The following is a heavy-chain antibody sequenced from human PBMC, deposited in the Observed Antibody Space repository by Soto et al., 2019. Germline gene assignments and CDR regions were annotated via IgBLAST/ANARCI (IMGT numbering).Heavy chain of an antibody. CDR1: GGSFSGYY. V-gene: IGHV4-34*01. Sequence: PSETLSLTCAVYGGSFSGYYWSWIRQPPGKGLEWIGEINHSGSTNYNPSLKSRLTISVDTSKNQFSLKLSSVTAADTAVYYCAREGGGYRFDQWGPGTLVTVSS. CDR3: AREGGGYRFDQ. J-gene: IGHJ4*02. D-gene: IGHD3-16*02. CDR2: INHSGST.